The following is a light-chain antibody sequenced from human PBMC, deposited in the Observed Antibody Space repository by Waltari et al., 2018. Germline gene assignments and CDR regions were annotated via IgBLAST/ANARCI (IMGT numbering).Light chain of an antibody. CDR2: GAS. Sequence: EIVLTQSPGTLSLSPGERATLSCRASQSVSSNYLAWYQQKPGQAPRLLIYGASSRTTCIPDRFSGSGSGTDFTLTISRLEPEDFAVYYCQQYGGSPLYTFGQGTKLEIK. CDR3: QQYGGSPLYT. J-gene: IGKJ2*01. V-gene: IGKV3-20*01. CDR1: QSVSSNY.